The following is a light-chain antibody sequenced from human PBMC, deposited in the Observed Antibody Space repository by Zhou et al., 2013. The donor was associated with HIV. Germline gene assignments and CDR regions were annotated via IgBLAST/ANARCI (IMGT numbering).Light chain of an antibody. Sequence: DIQMTQSPSTLSASVGDRVTISCRASQSISASLAWYQQRPGRAPKLLIYKASTLEGGVSSRFSGSGSGTVFTLTISSVQPDDSATYYCQQYETYSYTFGQGPGWRSN. V-gene: IGKV1-5*03. J-gene: IGKJ2*01. CDR3: QQYETYSYT. CDR1: QSISAS. CDR2: KAS.